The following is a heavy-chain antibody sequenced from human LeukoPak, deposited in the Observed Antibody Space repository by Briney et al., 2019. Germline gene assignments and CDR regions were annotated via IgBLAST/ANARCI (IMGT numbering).Heavy chain of an antibody. V-gene: IGHV4-30-2*01. CDR3: ARVPPHYYYGMDV. CDR2: IYHSGST. Sequence: PSQTLSLTCAVSGGSISSGGYSWSWLRQPPGKGLEWIGYIYHSGSTYYNPSLKSRVTISVDRSKNQFSLKLSSVTAADTAVYYCARVPPHYYYGMDVWGQGTTVTVSS. J-gene: IGHJ6*02. CDR1: GGSISSGGYS.